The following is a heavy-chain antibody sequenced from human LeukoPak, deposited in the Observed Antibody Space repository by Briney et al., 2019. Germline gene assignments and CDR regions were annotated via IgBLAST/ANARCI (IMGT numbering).Heavy chain of an antibody. D-gene: IGHD5-24*01. CDR1: GGSFSGYY. CDR2: IYYSGST. Sequence: SETLSLTCAVYGGSFSGYYWSWIRQPPGKGLEWIGYIYYSGSTNYNPSLKSRVTISVDTSKNQFSLKLSSVTAADTAVYYCARASPRVQMATISSTEGNAFDIWGQGTMVTVSS. CDR3: ARASPRVQMATISSTEGNAFDI. J-gene: IGHJ3*02. V-gene: IGHV4-59*01.